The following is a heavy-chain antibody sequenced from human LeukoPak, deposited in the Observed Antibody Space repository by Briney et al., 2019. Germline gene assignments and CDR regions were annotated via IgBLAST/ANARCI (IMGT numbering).Heavy chain of an antibody. Sequence: ASVKVSCKVSGYTLTELSMHWVRQAPGQGLEWMGWINPNSGGTNYAQKFQGRVTMTRDTSISTAYMELSRLRSDDTAVYYCARGEEIRLAAANYWGQGTLVTVSS. J-gene: IGHJ4*02. CDR3: ARGEEIRLAAANY. CDR2: INPNSGGT. D-gene: IGHD6-13*01. V-gene: IGHV1-2*02. CDR1: GYTLTELS.